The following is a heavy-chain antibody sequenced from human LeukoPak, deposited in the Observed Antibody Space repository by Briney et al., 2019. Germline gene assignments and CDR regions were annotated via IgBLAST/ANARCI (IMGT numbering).Heavy chain of an antibody. CDR3: AGGSSGWSPDY. V-gene: IGHV4-39*07. CDR2: INHSGST. CDR1: GFSLSTSGVG. D-gene: IGHD6-19*01. J-gene: IGHJ4*02. Sequence: SGPTLVNPTQTLTLTCTFSGFSLSTSGVGVGWIRQPPGKGLEWIGEINHSGSTNYNPSLKSRVTISVDTSKNQFSLKLSSVTAADTAVYYCAGGSSGWSPDYWGQGTLVTVSS.